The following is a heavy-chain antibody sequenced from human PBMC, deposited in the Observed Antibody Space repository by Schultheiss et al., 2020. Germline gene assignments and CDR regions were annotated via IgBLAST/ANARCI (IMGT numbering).Heavy chain of an antibody. CDR1: GFTFSSYW. J-gene: IGHJ6*02. Sequence: GGSLRLSCAASGFTFSSYWMHWVRQAPGKGLVWVSRINSDGSSTSYADSVKGRFTISRDNAKNTLYLQMNSLRAEDTAVYYCARDEMSSSWSSLYYYYYYGMDVWGQGTTVTVSS. CDR2: INSDGSST. V-gene: IGHV3-74*01. D-gene: IGHD6-13*01. CDR3: ARDEMSSSWSSLYYYYYYGMDV.